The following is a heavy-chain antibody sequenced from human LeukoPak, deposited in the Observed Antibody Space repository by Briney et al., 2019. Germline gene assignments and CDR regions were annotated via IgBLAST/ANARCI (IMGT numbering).Heavy chain of an antibody. D-gene: IGHD3-22*01. V-gene: IGHV3-30-3*01. Sequence: GGSLRLSCAASGFTFSSYAMHWVRQAPGKGLEWVAVISYGGSNKYYADSVKGRFTISRDNSKNTLYLQMNSLRAEDTAVYYCARGRYYYDSSGYQPPFFDYWGQGTLVTVSS. CDR3: ARGRYYYDSSGYQPPFFDY. CDR2: ISYGGSNK. J-gene: IGHJ4*02. CDR1: GFTFSSYA.